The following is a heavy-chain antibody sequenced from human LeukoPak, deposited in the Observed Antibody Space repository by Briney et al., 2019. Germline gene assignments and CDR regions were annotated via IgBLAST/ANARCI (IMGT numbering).Heavy chain of an antibody. CDR2: ISWNSGSI. V-gene: IGHV3-9*01. J-gene: IGHJ4*02. Sequence: GGSLRLSCAASGFTFSSYAMSWVRQAPGKGLEWVSGISWNSGSIGYADSVKGRFTISRDDAKNSLYLQMNSLRAEDTALYYCAARRRSYYGFDYWGQGALVTVSS. CDR1: GFTFSSYA. CDR3: AARRRSYYGFDY. D-gene: IGHD1-26*01.